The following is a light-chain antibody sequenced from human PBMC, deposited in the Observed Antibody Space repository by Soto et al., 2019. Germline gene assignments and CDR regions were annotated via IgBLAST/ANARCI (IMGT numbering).Light chain of an antibody. CDR2: GAS. CDR1: QSVSNNY. V-gene: IGKV3-20*01. J-gene: IGKJ5*01. Sequence: EIVFTQSPGTLSLSPGERATPSCRASQSVSNNYLAWYQQKPGQAPRLLMYGASNRATGIPDRFSGSGSGTEFTLTISSLQPEDFATHYCQQANSFPITFGQGTRLEIK. CDR3: QQANSFPIT.